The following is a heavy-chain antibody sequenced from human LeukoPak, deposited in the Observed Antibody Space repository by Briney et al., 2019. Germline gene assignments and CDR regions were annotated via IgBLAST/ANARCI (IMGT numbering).Heavy chain of an antibody. CDR2: INDDGGST. CDR1: GFTFGTYW. Sequence: GGSLRLSCAASGFTFGTYWMHWVRQAPGKGLLWVSRINDDGGSTSYADSVKGRFTVSRDNAKNSLYMQMNSLRAEDTAVYYCASSAGYCSSTTCYWDYWGQGTLVTVSS. J-gene: IGHJ4*02. D-gene: IGHD2-2*01. V-gene: IGHV3-74*01. CDR3: ASSAGYCSSTTCYWDY.